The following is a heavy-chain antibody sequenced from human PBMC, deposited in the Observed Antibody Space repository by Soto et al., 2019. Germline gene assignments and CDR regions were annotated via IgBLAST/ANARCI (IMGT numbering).Heavy chain of an antibody. D-gene: IGHD6-19*01. V-gene: IGHV1-2*02. CDR3: ARDHRSRGWFPPDY. Sequence: ASVKVSCKASGYTFTGYYMHWVRQAPGQGLEWMGWINPNSGGTNYAQKFQGRVTMTRDTSISAAYMELSRLRSDDTAVYYCARDHRSRGWFPPDYWGQGAMVTVSS. J-gene: IGHJ4*02. CDR1: GYTFTGYY. CDR2: INPNSGGT.